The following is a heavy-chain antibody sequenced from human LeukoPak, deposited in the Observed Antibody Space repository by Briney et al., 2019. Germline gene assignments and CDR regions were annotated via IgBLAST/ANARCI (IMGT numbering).Heavy chain of an antibody. CDR1: GYSFTSYW. J-gene: IGHJ4*02. V-gene: IGHV5-51*01. CDR2: IYPGDPDT. CDR3: ARHDGRGLVDFWSEGLDY. Sequence: GESLKISCKGSGYSFTSYWIGWVRQMPGKGLEWMGIIYPGDPDTRYSPSFQGQVTISADKSISTAYLQWSSLKASDTAMYYCARHDGRGLVDFWSEGLDYWGQGTLVTVSS. D-gene: IGHD3-3*01.